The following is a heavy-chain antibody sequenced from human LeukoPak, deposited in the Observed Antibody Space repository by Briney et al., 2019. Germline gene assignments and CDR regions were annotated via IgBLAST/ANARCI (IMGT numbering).Heavy chain of an antibody. J-gene: IGHJ3*02. D-gene: IGHD3-10*01. Sequence: SETLSLTCTVSGGSISSYYWSWIRQPPGKGLEWIGYIFDSGSTNYNPPLKSRVTISIDTSKDQFSLKLSSVTAADTAVYYCARRGRLDYASGVNYVFDIWGQGTMVTVSS. CDR3: ARRGRLDYASGVNYVFDI. CDR2: IFDSGST. CDR1: GGSISSYY. V-gene: IGHV4-59*08.